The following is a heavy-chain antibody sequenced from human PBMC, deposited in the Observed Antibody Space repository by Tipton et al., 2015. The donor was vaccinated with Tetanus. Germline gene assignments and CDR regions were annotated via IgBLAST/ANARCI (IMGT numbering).Heavy chain of an antibody. D-gene: IGHD2-2*01. V-gene: IGHV4-34*01. CDR1: GGSFSGYY. Sequence: LVQPSETLSLTCAVYGGSFSGYYWSWIRQPPGKGLEWIGEINHSGSTNYNPSLKGRVTISVDTSKNQFSLKLSSVTAADTAVYYCARVAVPAAMGSCMDVWGQGTTVTVSS. CDR2: INHSGST. CDR3: ARVAVPAAMGSCMDV. J-gene: IGHJ6*02.